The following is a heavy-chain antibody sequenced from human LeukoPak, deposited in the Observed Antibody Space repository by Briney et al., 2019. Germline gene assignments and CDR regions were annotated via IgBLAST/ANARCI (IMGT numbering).Heavy chain of an antibody. CDR1: GDXISSYY. Sequence: SETLSLTCTVSGDXISSYYWSWMRHPPGKGLEWIGYISYSGTTSYNPSIKSRVTISVGTSKNQFSLKLSSVTAEDTAVYYCARKGSGTYSPFDYWGQGTLVTVSS. CDR2: ISYSGTT. D-gene: IGHD1-26*01. V-gene: IGHV4-59*01. CDR3: ARKGSGTYSPFDY. J-gene: IGHJ4*02.